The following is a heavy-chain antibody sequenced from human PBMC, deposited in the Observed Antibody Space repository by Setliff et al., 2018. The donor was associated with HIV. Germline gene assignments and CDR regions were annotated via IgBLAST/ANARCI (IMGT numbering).Heavy chain of an antibody. J-gene: IGHJ3*02. CDR3: AKVFAFGVDAFDI. V-gene: IGHV3-48*03. Sequence: GGSLRLSCAASGFMFNIYEMNWVRQAPGKGLEWVSYISSGSVNIFYADSVKGRSTISRDNAKNSLYLQMDSLRDEDTAVYYCAKVFAFGVDAFDIWGQGTVVTVSS. D-gene: IGHD3-10*01. CDR2: ISSGSVNI. CDR1: GFMFNIYE.